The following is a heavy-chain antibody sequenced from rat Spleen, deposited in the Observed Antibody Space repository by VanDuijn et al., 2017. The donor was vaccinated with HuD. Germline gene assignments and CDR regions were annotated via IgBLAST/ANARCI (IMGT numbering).Heavy chain of an antibody. CDR1: GFTFSDYY. J-gene: IGHJ2*01. CDR2: ISYGDSFGHSST. CDR3: SRGYAHY. Sequence: EVQLVESGGGLVQPGRSLKLSCEASGFTFSDYYMAWVRQAPTKGLEWVATISYGDSFGHSSTYYRDSVKGRFTISRDNAKNSLYLQMDSLRSADTATYYCSRGYAHYWGQGVMVTVSS. V-gene: IGHV5-29*01. D-gene: IGHD1-12*03.